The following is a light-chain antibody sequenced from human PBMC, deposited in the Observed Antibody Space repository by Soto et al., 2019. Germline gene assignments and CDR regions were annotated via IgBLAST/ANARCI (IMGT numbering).Light chain of an antibody. CDR1: STDVGSHKL. CDR3: CSNAVGSTYV. V-gene: IGLV2-23*01. Sequence: QSALTHPASVSGSPGQSITISCTGTSTDVGSHKLVSWYQQYPGNAPKLIIFEAYKRPSGVSNRFSGSKSGSTASLTISGLQAEEEADYYCCSNAVGSTYVFGPGTKLTVL. J-gene: IGLJ1*01. CDR2: EAY.